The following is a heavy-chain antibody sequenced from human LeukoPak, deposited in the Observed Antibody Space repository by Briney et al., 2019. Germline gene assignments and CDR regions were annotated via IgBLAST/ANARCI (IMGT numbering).Heavy chain of an antibody. CDR1: GFTFGSYG. D-gene: IGHD6-13*01. CDR3: AKLDSSSSSY. Sequence: GGSLRLSCAASGFTFGSYGMHWVRQAPGKGLEWVAFISYDGTNKYYADSVKGRFTISRDNSKNTLYLQMNSLRAEDTAVYYCAKLDSSSSSYWGQGTLVTISS. J-gene: IGHJ4*02. V-gene: IGHV3-30*18. CDR2: ISYDGTNK.